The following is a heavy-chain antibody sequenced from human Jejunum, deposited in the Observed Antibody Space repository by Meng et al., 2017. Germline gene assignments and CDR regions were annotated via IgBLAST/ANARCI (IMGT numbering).Heavy chain of an antibody. CDR3: TRGTDRAKSGDY. D-gene: IGHD1-14*01. J-gene: IGHJ4*02. Sequence: QGQRPQWGAGLLKPSETLSLTCAVYGGSSSGFYLSWIRQPPGKGLEWIGEIHPSGSTDYNPSLKSRLTISLDTSKNQFSLSLNSATAADTGIYYCTRGTDRAKSGDYWGQGTLVTVSS. CDR2: IHPSGST. CDR1: GGSSSGFY. V-gene: IGHV4-34*01.